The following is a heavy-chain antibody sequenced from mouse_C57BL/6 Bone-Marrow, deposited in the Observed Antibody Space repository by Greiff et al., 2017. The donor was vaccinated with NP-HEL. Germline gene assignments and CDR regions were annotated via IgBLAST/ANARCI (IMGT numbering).Heavy chain of an antibody. J-gene: IGHJ1*03. Sequence: QVQLQQPGAELVRPGTSVKLSCKASGYTFTSYWMHWVKQRPGQGLEWIGVIDPSDSYTNYNQKFKGKATLTVDTSSSTAYMQLSSLTSEDSAVYYCAREGMIRYWYFDVWGTGTTVTVSS. CDR3: AREGMIRYWYFDV. CDR2: IDPSDSYT. V-gene: IGHV1-59*01. CDR1: GYTFTSYW. D-gene: IGHD2-4*01.